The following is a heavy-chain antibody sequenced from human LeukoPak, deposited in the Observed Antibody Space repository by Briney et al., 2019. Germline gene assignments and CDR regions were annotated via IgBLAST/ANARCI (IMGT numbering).Heavy chain of an antibody. Sequence: PGRSLRLSCAASGFTFSSFGIHWVRQAPGKGLEWVASISSDGNDKFYVDSVEGRFTISRDNSRSTLYPQMDSLRAEDTAVYYCAKAGAYDSSGYYYYLEYWGQGTLVTVSS. CDR3: AKAGAYDSSGYYYYLEY. J-gene: IGHJ4*02. V-gene: IGHV3-30*18. D-gene: IGHD3-22*01. CDR1: GFTFSSFG. CDR2: ISSDGNDK.